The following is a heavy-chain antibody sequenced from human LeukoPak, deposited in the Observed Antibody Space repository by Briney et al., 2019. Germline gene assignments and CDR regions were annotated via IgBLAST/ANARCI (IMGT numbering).Heavy chain of an antibody. D-gene: IGHD6-13*01. J-gene: IGHJ4*02. Sequence: GASVKVSCKASGYTFTSYGFSWVRQAPGQGLEWMGWISAYNGNTNYAQKLQGRVTMTTDTSTSTAYMELRSLRSDDTAVYYCARDSSSSWYKYFDYWGQGTLVTVSS. CDR2: ISAYNGNT. CDR3: ARDSSSSWYKYFDY. V-gene: IGHV1-18*01. CDR1: GYTFTSYG.